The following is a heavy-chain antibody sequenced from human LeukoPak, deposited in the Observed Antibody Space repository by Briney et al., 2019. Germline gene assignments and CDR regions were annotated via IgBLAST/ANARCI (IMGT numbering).Heavy chain of an antibody. V-gene: IGHV4-61*02. CDR2: IYTSGST. J-gene: IGHJ6*03. Sequence: SETLSLTCTVSGGSISSSSYYWGWIRQPAGKGLEWIGRIYTSGSTNYNPSLKSRVTMSVDTSKNQFSLKLSSVTAADTAVYYCARDSDINPPLEYYYMDVWGKGTTVTVSS. CDR1: GGSISSSSYY. CDR3: ARDSDINPPLEYYYMDV. D-gene: IGHD2-15*01.